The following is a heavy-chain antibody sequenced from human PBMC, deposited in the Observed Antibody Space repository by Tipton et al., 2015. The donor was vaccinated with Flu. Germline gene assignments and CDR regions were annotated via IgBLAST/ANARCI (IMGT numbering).Heavy chain of an antibody. CDR1: GASISSSNYY. D-gene: IGHD6-19*01. CDR2: IFRTGST. CDR3: ARDRGISVAGSYYFDY. V-gene: IGHV4-61*02. Sequence: TLSLTCTVSGASISSSNYYWSWVRQPAGKAPEWIGRIFRTGSTNYNPSLKSRVTISLDTSKNQFSLNLNSVTAADTAVYYCARDRGISVAGSYYFDYWGQGSLVTVSS. J-gene: IGHJ4*02.